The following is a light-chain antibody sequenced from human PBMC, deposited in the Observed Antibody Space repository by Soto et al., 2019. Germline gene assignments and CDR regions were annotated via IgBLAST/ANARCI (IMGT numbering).Light chain of an antibody. CDR3: QHYNNWPRT. Sequence: EIVMTQSPATLSVSPGERATLSSRASQSVSSNLAWYQQKPGQVPRLLIYGASTRATGIPARFSGSASGSEFPLTISSLQSEDFAVYYCQHYNNWPRTFGQGTKVEIK. J-gene: IGKJ1*01. CDR2: GAS. V-gene: IGKV3-15*01. CDR1: QSVSSN.